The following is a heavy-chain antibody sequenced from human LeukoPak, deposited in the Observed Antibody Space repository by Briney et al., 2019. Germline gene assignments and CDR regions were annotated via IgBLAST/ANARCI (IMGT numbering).Heavy chain of an antibody. J-gene: IGHJ3*02. V-gene: IGHV4-59*01. CDR2: IYYSGST. CDR3: ASAVPSLDAFDT. D-gene: IGHD3-16*01. CDR1: GDSISSYY. Sequence: SETLSLTCTVSGDSISSYYWSRIRQPPGKGLEWIGYIYYSGSTNYNPSLTSRVTISVDTSKNQFSLKLSSVTAADTAVYYCASAVPSLDAFDTWGQGTMVTVSS.